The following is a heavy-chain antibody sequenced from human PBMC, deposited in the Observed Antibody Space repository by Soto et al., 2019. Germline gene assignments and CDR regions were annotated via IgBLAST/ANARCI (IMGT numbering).Heavy chain of an antibody. D-gene: IGHD5-18*01. Sequence: SLKVSCKASGGSFTYTLSWVRQAPGQGLEWMGGIIPIFGTTNYAQKFQGRVTITADESTKTAYMELSTLRSEDTAVYYCARLHSHGTYGMDVWGQGTTVTVSS. CDR1: GGSFTYT. J-gene: IGHJ6*02. CDR3: ARLHSHGTYGMDV. V-gene: IGHV1-69*13. CDR2: IIPIFGTT.